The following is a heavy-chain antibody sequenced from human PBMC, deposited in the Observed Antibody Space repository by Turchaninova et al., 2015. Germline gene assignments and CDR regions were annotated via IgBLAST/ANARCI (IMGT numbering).Heavy chain of an antibody. CDR1: GFTFSSDA. CDR2: ISSSGSYT. J-gene: IGHJ4*02. CDR3: AREGFGY. D-gene: IGHD3-10*01. Sequence: EVQLVESGGGLVKPGGSLRLSCAASGFTFSSDAMIWVRQAPGQGLEWVLSISSSGSYTYYADAVKGRFTITRDNGKNLLFLHMNSLRADDTAVYYCAREGFGYWGQGALVTVSS. V-gene: IGHV3-21*01.